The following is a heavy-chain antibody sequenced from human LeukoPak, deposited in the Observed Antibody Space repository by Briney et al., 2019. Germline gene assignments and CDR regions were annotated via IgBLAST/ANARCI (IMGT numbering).Heavy chain of an antibody. CDR2: IKHDGSEK. V-gene: IGHV3-7*01. CDR1: GLRFSNYW. CDR3: AHDAFDI. J-gene: IGHJ3*02. Sequence: GGSLRLSCEVSGLRFSNYWMSWVRQAPGKGLEWVADIKHDGSEKNYVDSVKGRFTISRDNVKNSLYLQMNSLRAEDTAIYYCAHDAFDIWGQGTMVTVSS.